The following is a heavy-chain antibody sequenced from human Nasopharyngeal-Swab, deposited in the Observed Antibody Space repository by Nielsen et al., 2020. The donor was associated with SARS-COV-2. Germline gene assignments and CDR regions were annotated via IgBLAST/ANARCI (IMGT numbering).Heavy chain of an antibody. CDR1: GGSFSGYY. CDR3: ARRTGGRGFDY. Sequence: SETLSLTCAVYGGSFSGYYWSWIRQPPGKGLEWIGEINHSGSTNYNPSLKSRVTISVDTSKNQFSLKLSSVTAADTAVYYCARRTGGRGFDYWGQGTLVTVSS. CDR2: INHSGST. D-gene: IGHD3-16*01. V-gene: IGHV4-34*01. J-gene: IGHJ4*02.